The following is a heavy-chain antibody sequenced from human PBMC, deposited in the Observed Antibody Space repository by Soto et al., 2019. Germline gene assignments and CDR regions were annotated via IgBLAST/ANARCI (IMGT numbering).Heavy chain of an antibody. CDR2: ISAYNGNT. D-gene: IGHD3-10*01. J-gene: IGHJ5*02. CDR3: ARGDNVLLWFGDENWFDP. V-gene: IGHV1-18*01. CDR1: GYTFTSYG. Sequence: GASVKVSCKASGYTFTSYGISWVRQAPGQGLEWMGWISAYNGNTNYAQKLQGRVTMTTDTSTSTAYMELRSLRSDDTAVYYCARGDNVLLWFGDENWFDPWGQGTLVTVSS.